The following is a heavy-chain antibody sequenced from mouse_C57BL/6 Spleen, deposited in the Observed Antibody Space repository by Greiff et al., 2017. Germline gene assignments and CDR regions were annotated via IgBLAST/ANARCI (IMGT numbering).Heavy chain of an antibody. J-gene: IGHJ3*01. CDR1: GYTFTEYT. Sequence: VKLQESGAELVKPGASVKLSCKASGYTFTEYTIHWVKQRSGQGLEWIGWFYPGSGSIKYNEKFKDKATLTADKSSSTVYMELSRLTSEVSAVYFCARHEGDYGNYAWFAYWGQGTLVTVSA. D-gene: IGHD2-1*01. CDR3: ARHEGDYGNYAWFAY. V-gene: IGHV1-62-2*01. CDR2: FYPGSGSI.